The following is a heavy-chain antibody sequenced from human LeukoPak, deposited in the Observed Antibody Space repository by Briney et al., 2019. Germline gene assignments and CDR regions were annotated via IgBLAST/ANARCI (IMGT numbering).Heavy chain of an antibody. V-gene: IGHV4-39*07. J-gene: IGHJ6*03. CDR3: AGGPYYYMDV. CDR2: IYYSGST. D-gene: IGHD3-16*01. CDR1: GGSISSSSYY. Sequence: SETLSLTCTVSGGSISSSSYYWGWIRQPPGKGLEWIGSIYYSGSTYYNPSLKSRVTISVDTSKNQFSLKLSSVTAADTAVYYCAGGPYYYMDVWGKGTTVTVSS.